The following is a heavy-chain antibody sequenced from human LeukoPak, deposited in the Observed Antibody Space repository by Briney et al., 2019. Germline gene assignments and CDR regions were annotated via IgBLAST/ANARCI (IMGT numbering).Heavy chain of an antibody. CDR2: IKQDGSEK. CDR3: ARERRIAAASTGDY. Sequence: PGGSLRLSCAASGFTFSSYWMSWVRQAPGKGLEWVANIKQDGSEKYYVDSVKGRFTISRDNAKNSLYLQMNSLRAEDTAVYYCARERRIAAASTGDYWGQGTLVTVSS. D-gene: IGHD6-13*01. V-gene: IGHV3-7*05. CDR1: GFTFSSYW. J-gene: IGHJ4*02.